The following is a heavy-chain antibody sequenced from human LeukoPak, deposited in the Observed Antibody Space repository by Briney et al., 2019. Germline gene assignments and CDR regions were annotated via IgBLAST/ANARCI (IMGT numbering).Heavy chain of an antibody. V-gene: IGHV3-23*01. CDR2: MSGTGGTS. CDR1: GLTFSTYA. J-gene: IGHJ6*02. Sequence: PGGSLRLSCAASGLTFSTYAMSWVRQAPGKGLEWVSGMSGTGGTSYYADSAKGRFTISRDNSKSTLDLQMNSLRAEDTAVYYCAKWVPRSLESIYGMDVWGQGTTVIVSS. CDR3: AKWVPRSLESIYGMDV. D-gene: IGHD3-3*01.